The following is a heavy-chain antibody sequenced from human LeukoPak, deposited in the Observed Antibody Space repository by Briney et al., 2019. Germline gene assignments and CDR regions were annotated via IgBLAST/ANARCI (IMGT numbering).Heavy chain of an antibody. CDR2: INPDGSTT. CDR1: GFTFSRYW. CDR3: ARVLSGSWDWFDP. Sequence: GESLRLSCAASGFTFSRYWIHWVRQAPGKGLEWVSRINPDGSTTTYADSVKGRFTISRDNAENTVYLQMNSLRAEDTAVYYCARVLSGSWDWFDPWGQGTLVTVSS. V-gene: IGHV3-74*01. D-gene: IGHD3-22*01. J-gene: IGHJ5*02.